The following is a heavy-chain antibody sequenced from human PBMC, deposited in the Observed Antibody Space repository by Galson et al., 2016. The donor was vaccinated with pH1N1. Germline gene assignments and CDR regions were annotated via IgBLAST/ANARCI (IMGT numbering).Heavy chain of an antibody. CDR3: AKAPYYYDSSGYSFDY. J-gene: IGHJ4*02. V-gene: IGHV3-9*01. D-gene: IGHD3-22*01. CDR1: GFTFDDYA. CDR2: ISWNSGSI. Sequence: LRLSCAASGFTFDDYAMHWVRQAPGKGLEWVSGISWNSGSIGYADSVKGRFTISRDNAKNSLYLQMNSLRAEDTALYYCAKAPYYYDSSGYSFDYWGQGTLVTVSS.